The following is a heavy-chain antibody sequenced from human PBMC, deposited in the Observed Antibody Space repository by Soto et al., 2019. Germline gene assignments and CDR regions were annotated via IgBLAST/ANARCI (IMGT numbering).Heavy chain of an antibody. V-gene: IGHV3-74*01. J-gene: IGHJ4*02. CDR2: INIDGSTT. CDR3: VRIRRGDGYTFGY. D-gene: IGHD5-12*01. Sequence: EVQLVESGGGSVQPGGSLRLSCAASGFSLSNYWMHWVRQAPGKGLVWVSRINIDGSTTTYADSVKGRFTISRDNAKNTLYLKMNSLRDEDTAVYYCVRIRRGDGYTFGYWGQGTLVTVSS. CDR1: GFSLSNYW.